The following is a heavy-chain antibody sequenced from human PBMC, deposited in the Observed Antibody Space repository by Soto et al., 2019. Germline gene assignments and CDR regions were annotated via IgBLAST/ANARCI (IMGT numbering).Heavy chain of an antibody. Sequence: SETLSLTCSDSGSSISPYYWSWIRQPPGKGLEWIGYIYYTGSTKYNPSLKSRVTISLGTSRNQVYLKLSSVTAADTAVYYCTRVGGYYGDYPNFDYWGPGTLVAVSS. V-gene: IGHV4-59*01. CDR2: IYYTGST. J-gene: IGHJ4*02. CDR1: GSSISPYY. CDR3: TRVGGYYGDYPNFDY. D-gene: IGHD4-17*01.